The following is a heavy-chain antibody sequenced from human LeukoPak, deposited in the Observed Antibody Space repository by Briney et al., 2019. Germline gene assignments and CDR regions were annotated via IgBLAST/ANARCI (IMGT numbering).Heavy chain of an antibody. CDR2: IYYSGST. CDR1: GGSISSYY. J-gene: IGHJ4*02. V-gene: IGHV4-30-4*08. D-gene: IGHD1-1*01. Sequence: NPSETLSLTCTVSGGSISSYYWSWIRQPPGKGLEWIGYIYYSGSTYYNPSLKSRVTISVDTSKNQFSLKLSSVTAADTAVYYCARDTLAHFDYWGQGTLVTVSS. CDR3: ARDTLAHFDY.